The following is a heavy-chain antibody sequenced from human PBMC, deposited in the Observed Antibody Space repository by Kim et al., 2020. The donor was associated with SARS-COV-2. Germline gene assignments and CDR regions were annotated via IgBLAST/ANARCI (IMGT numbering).Heavy chain of an antibody. J-gene: IGHJ3*02. CDR2: ILASGDSA. D-gene: IGHD1-1*01. CDR3: AKGYTGAFDI. Sequence: GGSLRLSCAASGFTFSTYAMSWVRLTPGKGLEWVSVILASGDSAYYADSVRGRFTISRDNSKNTLYLQMNTLRAEDTALFFCAKGYTGAFDIWGQGTIVT. V-gene: IGHV3-23*01. CDR1: GFTFSTYA.